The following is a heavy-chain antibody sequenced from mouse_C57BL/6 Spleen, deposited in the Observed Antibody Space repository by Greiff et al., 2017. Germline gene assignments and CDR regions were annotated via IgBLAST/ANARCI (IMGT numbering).Heavy chain of an antibody. V-gene: IGHV2-2*01. J-gene: IGHJ3*01. CDR1: GFSLTSYG. CDR2: IGSGGST. CDR3: ATPYSNYAWCAY. D-gene: IGHD2-5*01. Sequence: QVQLQQSGPGLVKPSQSLYITCTVSGFSLTSYGVHWVRQSPGKGLEWLGVIGSGGSTDYYAACISRLSISKDNSKCQVFFKMTGLQADDTAIYYGATPYSNYAWCAYWGQGTLVTVSA.